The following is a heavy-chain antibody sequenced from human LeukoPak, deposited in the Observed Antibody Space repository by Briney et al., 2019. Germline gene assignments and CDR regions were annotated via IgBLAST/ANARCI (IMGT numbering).Heavy chain of an antibody. J-gene: IGHJ6*02. CDR2: ISAYNGNT. CDR3: ARDSDRYSSTSPYYGMDV. V-gene: IGHV1-18*01. Sequence: GASVKVSCKASGYTFTSYGISWVRQAPGQGLEWMGWISAYNGNTNYAQKLQGRVTMTTDTSTSTAYMELRSLRSDDTAVYYCARDSDRYSSTSPYYGMDVWGQGTTVTVSS. CDR1: GYTFTSYG. D-gene: IGHD2-2*01.